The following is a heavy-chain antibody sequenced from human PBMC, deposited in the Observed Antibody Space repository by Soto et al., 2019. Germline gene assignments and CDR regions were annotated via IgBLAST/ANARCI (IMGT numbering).Heavy chain of an antibody. CDR3: ARGRVATIWAGGY. J-gene: IGHJ4*02. D-gene: IGHD5-12*01. V-gene: IGHV1-69*12. Sequence: QVQLVQSGAEVKKPGSSVKVSCKASGGTFSSYAISWVRQAPGQGLEWMGGIIPIFGTANYAQKFQGRVKITADESTSTAYMELSSLRFEETAVDYCARGRVATIWAGGYWGQGTLVTVSS. CDR1: GGTFSSYA. CDR2: IIPIFGTA.